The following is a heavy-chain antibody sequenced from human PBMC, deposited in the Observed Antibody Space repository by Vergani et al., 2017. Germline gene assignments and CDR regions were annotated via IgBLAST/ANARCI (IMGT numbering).Heavy chain of an antibody. CDR3: ATKSCGTPGCQIGYFRE. J-gene: IGHJ1*01. CDR2: ISYDGTQK. Sequence: QVHLVESGGGVVQPGRSLRLSCVVSGFTSSYYGMHWVRQAPGKGLEWVAVISYDGTQKYYADSLKGRFTISRDNSKSTLYLQMNSLRTEDTAVYYCATKSCGTPGCQIGYFREWVQGTLVTVSS. D-gene: IGHD1-1*01. V-gene: IGHV3-30*03. CDR1: GFTSSYYG.